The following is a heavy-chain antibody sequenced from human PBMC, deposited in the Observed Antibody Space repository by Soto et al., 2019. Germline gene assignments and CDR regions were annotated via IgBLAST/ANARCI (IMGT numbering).Heavy chain of an antibody. Sequence: GSLRLSCAASGFTLSTYWMHWVRQVPGKGLVWVSRISSGGTYTNYADSVEGRFTISRDDAKSELYLQMSSLRLEDTAVYYCARGGVEPFDYWGQGALVTVSS. V-gene: IGHV3-74*01. J-gene: IGHJ4*02. CDR1: GFTLSTYW. CDR2: ISSGGTYT. D-gene: IGHD3-3*01. CDR3: ARGGVEPFDY.